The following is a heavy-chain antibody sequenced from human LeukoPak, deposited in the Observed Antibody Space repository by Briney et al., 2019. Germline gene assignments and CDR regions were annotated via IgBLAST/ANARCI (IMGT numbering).Heavy chain of an antibody. J-gene: IGHJ6*03. CDR2: INHSGST. Sequence: PSETLSLTCAVYGGSFSGYYWSWIRQPPGKGLEWIGEINHSGSTNYNPSLKSRVTISVDTSKNQFSLKLSSVTAADTAVYFCARIYTGSSWDYYYYMDVWGNGTTVTVSS. D-gene: IGHD6-13*01. CDR1: GGSFSGYY. V-gene: IGHV4-34*01. CDR3: ARIYTGSSWDYYYYMDV.